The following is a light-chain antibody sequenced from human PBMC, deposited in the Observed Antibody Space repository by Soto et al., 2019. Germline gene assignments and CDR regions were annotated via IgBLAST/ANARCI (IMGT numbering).Light chain of an antibody. Sequence: ETVLTQSPGTLSLSPGERATLFCRASQSVTSSYLAWYQQKPGQAPRLLIYGASSRATGIPDRFSGIGSGTDFTLTISSLEPEDFAVYFCHQHTTSPPSWTFGQGTKVEIK. CDR1: QSVTSSY. CDR2: GAS. J-gene: IGKJ1*01. CDR3: HQHTTSPPSWT. V-gene: IGKV3-20*01.